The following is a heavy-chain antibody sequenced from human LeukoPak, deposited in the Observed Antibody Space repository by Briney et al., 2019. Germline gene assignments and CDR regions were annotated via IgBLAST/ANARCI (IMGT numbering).Heavy chain of an antibody. D-gene: IGHD3-22*01. J-gene: IGHJ4*02. V-gene: IGHV4-38-2*02. CDR2: IYHSGST. Sequence: SETLSLTCTVSGYSISSGYYWGWIRQPPGKGLEWIGSIYHSGSTYYNPSLKSRVTISVDTSKNQFSLKLSSVTAADTAVYYCASDYYDSSGYYYRFDYWGQGTLVTVSS. CDR3: ASDYYDSSGYYYRFDY. CDR1: GYSISSGYY.